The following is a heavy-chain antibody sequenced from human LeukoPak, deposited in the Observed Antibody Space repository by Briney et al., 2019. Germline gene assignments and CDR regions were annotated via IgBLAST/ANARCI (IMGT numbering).Heavy chain of an antibody. J-gene: IGHJ4*02. CDR3: AKEGRSLQTY. V-gene: IGHV3-7*03. D-gene: IGHD5-24*01. CDR1: GFTFSNAW. Sequence: GGSLRLSCAASGFTFSNAWMSWVRLAPGKGLEWVANIKEDGTETYYVDSVKGRFTISRDNAKNSLYLQMNSLRVEDTAVYYCAKEGRSLQTYWGQGTLVTVSS. CDR2: IKEDGTET.